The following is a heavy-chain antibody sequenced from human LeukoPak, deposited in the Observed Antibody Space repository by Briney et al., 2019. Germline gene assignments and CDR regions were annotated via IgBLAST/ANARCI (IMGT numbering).Heavy chain of an antibody. D-gene: IGHD5-12*01. CDR2: IKEDGSEK. Sequence: PGGSLRLSCAASGFTFSSYWMSWVRQAPGKGLEWVANIKEDGSEKNYVDSVKGRCTISRENAKNSLHLQMNSLGAEDTALYYCARWLHWYFDLWGRGTRVTVSS. J-gene: IGHJ2*01. CDR3: ARWLHWYFDL. V-gene: IGHV3-7*03. CDR1: GFTFSSYW.